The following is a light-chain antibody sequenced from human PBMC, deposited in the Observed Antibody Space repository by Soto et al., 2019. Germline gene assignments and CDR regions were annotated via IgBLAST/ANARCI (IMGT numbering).Light chain of an antibody. CDR1: QGISNY. CDR2: TAS. V-gene: IGKV1-27*01. J-gene: IGKJ1*01. Sequence: DIQMTQSPSSLSASVGDRVTITCRASQGISNYLAWYQQKPGRVPKLLIYTASTLQSGVPSRFSGSGSGTDFTLTIGSLQPEDVATYYCQRYDDAPPTFGLGTKVEIK. CDR3: QRYDDAPPT.